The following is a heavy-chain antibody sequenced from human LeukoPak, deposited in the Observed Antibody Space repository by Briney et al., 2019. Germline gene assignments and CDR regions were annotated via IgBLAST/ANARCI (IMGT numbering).Heavy chain of an antibody. Sequence: GESLKISCAASGFTFSSYSMNWVRQAPGKGLEWISYISSSSSTIDYADSVKGRFTISRDNAKNSLYLQMNSLRAEDTAVYYCARDPRSSTSYQYYYMDVWGKGTTVTVSS. CDR1: GFTFSSYS. CDR2: ISSSSSTI. J-gene: IGHJ6*03. CDR3: ARDPRSSTSYQYYYMDV. D-gene: IGHD2-2*01. V-gene: IGHV3-48*01.